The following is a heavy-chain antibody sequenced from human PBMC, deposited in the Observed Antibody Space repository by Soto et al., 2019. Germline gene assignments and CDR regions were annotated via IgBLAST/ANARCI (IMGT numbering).Heavy chain of an antibody. CDR1: GFTFSSYG. J-gene: IGHJ6*02. Sequence: QVQLVESGGGVVQPGRSLRLSCAASGFTFSSYGMHWVRQAPGKGLEWVAVISYDGSNKYYADSVKGRFTISRDNSKNTLYLQMNSLRAEDTAVYYCAKDLEGWVVSPDIFGMDVWGQGTTVTVSS. D-gene: IGHD2-15*01. V-gene: IGHV3-30*18. CDR2: ISYDGSNK. CDR3: AKDLEGWVVSPDIFGMDV.